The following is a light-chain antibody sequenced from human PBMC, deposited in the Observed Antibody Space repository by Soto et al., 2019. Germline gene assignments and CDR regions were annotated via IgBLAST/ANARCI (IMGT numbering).Light chain of an antibody. CDR2: EVS. V-gene: IGLV2-14*01. CDR1: SSDVGGYNY. CDR3: NSYTSSSTYV. Sequence: QSVLTQPASVSGSPGQSITISCTGTSSDVGGYNYVSWYQQRPGKAPKLMIYEVSSRPSGVSNRFSGSKSGNTAPLTISGLQADDEADYYCNSYTSSSTYVFGTGTKVTVL. J-gene: IGLJ1*01.